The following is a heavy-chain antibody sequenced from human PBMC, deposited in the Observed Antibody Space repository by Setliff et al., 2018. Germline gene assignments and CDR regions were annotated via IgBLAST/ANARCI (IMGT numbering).Heavy chain of an antibody. CDR3: ARDSVTMVRGVNFDY. CDR1: GFTFSTHS. D-gene: IGHD3-10*01. CDR2: ISSSSTI. Sequence: GGSLRLSCAASGFTFSTHSMNWVRQAPGKGLEWVSYISSSSTIYYAGSVKSRFTISRDNATNSLYLQMNSLRAEDTAVYYCARDSVTMVRGVNFDYWGQGTLVTAPQ. J-gene: IGHJ4*02. V-gene: IGHV3-48*01.